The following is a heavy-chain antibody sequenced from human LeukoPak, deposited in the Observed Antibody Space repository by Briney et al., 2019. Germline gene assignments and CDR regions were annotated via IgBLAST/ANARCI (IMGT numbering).Heavy chain of an antibody. CDR3: ARDNMEDYYDSSGYSYWFDP. CDR2: IYTSGST. CDR1: GGSISSYY. Sequence: SETLSLTCTVSGGSISSYYWSWSRQPAGKGVEGIGRIYTSGSTNYNASRKSRVTMSVDTSKNQFSLKLSSVPAADTAVYYCARDNMEDYYDSSGYSYWFDPWGQGTLVTVSS. V-gene: IGHV4-4*07. J-gene: IGHJ5*02. D-gene: IGHD3-22*01.